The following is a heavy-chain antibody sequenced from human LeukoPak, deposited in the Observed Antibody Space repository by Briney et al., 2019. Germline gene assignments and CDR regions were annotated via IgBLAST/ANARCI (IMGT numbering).Heavy chain of an antibody. Sequence: GESLKISCKASGYSFANYWIGWVRQVPGKGLDWVAMINPGDTNIAYSPSFQAQVTISADRSISTAYLQWSSLKASDTAIYYCARPRRAERDEDFWGQGTLVTVSS. D-gene: IGHD1-1*01. V-gene: IGHV5-51*01. CDR3: ARPRRAERDEDF. J-gene: IGHJ4*02. CDR2: INPGDTNI. CDR1: GYSFANYW.